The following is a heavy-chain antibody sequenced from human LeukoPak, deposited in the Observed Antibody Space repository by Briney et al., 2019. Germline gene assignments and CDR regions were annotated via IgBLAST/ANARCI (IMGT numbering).Heavy chain of an antibody. J-gene: IGHJ4*02. CDR2: ISSSSSYI. CDR1: GFTFSTYS. Sequence: KPGGSLRLSCAASGFTFSTYSMNWVRQAPGKGLEWVSSISSSSSYIYYADSVKGRFAISRDNAKNSLYLQMNSLRAEDTAVYYCARDKYTNSWSGSNFDHWGQGTLVTVSS. CDR3: ARDKYTNSWSGSNFDH. V-gene: IGHV3-21*01. D-gene: IGHD6-13*01.